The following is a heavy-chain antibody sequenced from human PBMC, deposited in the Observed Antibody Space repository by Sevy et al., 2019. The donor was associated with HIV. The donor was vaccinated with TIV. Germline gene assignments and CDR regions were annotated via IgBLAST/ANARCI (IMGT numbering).Heavy chain of an antibody. CDR2: ITHSGRT. V-gene: IGHV4-34*01. CDR1: GGSFTEYY. CDR3: ARGYYFNSESDMLHRRITWLDP. D-gene: IGHD3-10*01. J-gene: IGHJ5*02. Sequence: SETLSLTCAVYGGSFTEYYWTWIRQPPGKGLEWIGEITHSGRTNSNPSLKSRVTISVDSSKNQFSLTLTSVTAADTAVYCCARGYYFNSESDMLHRRITWLDPWGQGTLVTVSS.